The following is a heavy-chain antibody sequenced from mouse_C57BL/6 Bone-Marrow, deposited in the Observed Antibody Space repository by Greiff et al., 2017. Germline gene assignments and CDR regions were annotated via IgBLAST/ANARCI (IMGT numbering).Heavy chain of an antibody. D-gene: IGHD2-4*01. CDR2: IRSKSNNYAT. Sequence: EVNLVESGGGLVQPKGSLKLSCAASGFSFNTYAMNWVRQAPGKGLEWVARIRSKSNNYATYYADSVKDRFTISRDDSESMLYLQMNNLKTEDTAMYYCVRRGLREVDYWGQGTTLTVSS. V-gene: IGHV10-1*01. J-gene: IGHJ2*01. CDR3: VRRGLREVDY. CDR1: GFSFNTYA.